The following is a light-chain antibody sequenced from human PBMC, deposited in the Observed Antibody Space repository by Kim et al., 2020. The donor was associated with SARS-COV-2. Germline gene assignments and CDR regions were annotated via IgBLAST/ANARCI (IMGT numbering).Light chain of an antibody. CDR1: QSVSSN. Sequence: EIVMTQSPATLSVSPGERATLSCRASQSVSSNLAWYQQKPDQAPRLLIYGASTRATGIPGRFSGSGSGTEFTLTISSLQSEDFAVYYCQQYSHWPLTFGGGTKLEI. V-gene: IGKV3-15*01. J-gene: IGKJ4*01. CDR2: GAS. CDR3: QQYSHWPLT.